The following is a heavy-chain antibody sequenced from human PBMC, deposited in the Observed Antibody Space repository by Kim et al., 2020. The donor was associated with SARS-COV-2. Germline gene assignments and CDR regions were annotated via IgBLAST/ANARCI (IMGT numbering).Heavy chain of an antibody. D-gene: IGHD3-22*01. CDR2: IWYDGSNK. J-gene: IGHJ4*02. V-gene: IGHV3-33*06. CDR1: GFTFSSYG. Sequence: GGSLRLSCAASGFTFSSYGMHWVRQAPGKGLEGVAVIWYDGSNKYYADSVKGRFTISRDNSKNKLYLQMNSLRAEDTAVYYCAKGWYYYDSSGYYLWGQGTLVTVSS. CDR3: AKGWYYYDSSGYYL.